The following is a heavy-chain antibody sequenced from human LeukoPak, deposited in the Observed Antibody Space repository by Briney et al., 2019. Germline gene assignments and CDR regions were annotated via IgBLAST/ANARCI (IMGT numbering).Heavy chain of an antibody. CDR2: MSFDEIDD. V-gene: IGHV3-30*04. CDR3: ARDQGEDDFHYYNAMDV. Sequence: GGSLRLSCATSGFSFSSFPLHWVRQAPGKGLEWLAVMSFDEIDDYYANSVKGRFTISRDNSKNTLYLQMNNLTTEDTAVYYCARDQGEDDFHYYNAMDVWGQGTTVIVSS. J-gene: IGHJ6*02. CDR1: GFSFSSFP. D-gene: IGHD3-10*01.